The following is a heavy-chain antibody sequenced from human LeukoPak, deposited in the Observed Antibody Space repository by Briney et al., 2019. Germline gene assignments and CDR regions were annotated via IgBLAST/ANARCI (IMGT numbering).Heavy chain of an antibody. CDR3: ARDRARFNWNYGSYGMDV. CDR2: INHSGST. Sequence: PSETLSLTCAVYGGSFSGYYWSWIRQPPGKGLEWIGEINHSGSTNYNPSLKSRVTISVDTSKNQFSLKLSSVTAADTAVYYCARDRARFNWNYGSYGMDVWGQGTTVTVSS. J-gene: IGHJ6*02. V-gene: IGHV4-34*01. CDR1: GGSFSGYY. D-gene: IGHD1-7*01.